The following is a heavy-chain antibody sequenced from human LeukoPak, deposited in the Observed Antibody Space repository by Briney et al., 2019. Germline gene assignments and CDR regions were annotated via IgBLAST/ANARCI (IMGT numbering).Heavy chain of an antibody. CDR3: ARADFAGYLHAFDL. V-gene: IGHV3-53*01. CDR2: IFFTGKT. CDR1: GFTVTNRY. Sequence: GGSLRLSCAVSGFTVTNRYMTWVRQAPGKGLEWVSIIFFTGKTYYGDSLGGRFTVSRDISKNSAYLQMNNLRVEDTAVYYCARADFAGYLHAFDLWGQGTVVTVSS. D-gene: IGHD5-12*01. J-gene: IGHJ3*01.